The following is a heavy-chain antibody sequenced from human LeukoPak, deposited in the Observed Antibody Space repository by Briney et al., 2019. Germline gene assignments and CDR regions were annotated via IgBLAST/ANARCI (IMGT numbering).Heavy chain of an antibody. J-gene: IGHJ5*02. Sequence: GASVKVSCKASGYTFTGYYMHWVRQAPGKGLEWMGWINPNSGGTNYAQNYQGRVTMTRDPYISTAYMELSRLRSDDTAVYYCARAPNRYCSGGSCYPDWFHPWGQGTLVTVSS. CDR2: INPNSGGT. D-gene: IGHD2-15*01. CDR3: ARAPNRYCSGGSCYPDWFHP. CDR1: GYTFTGYY. V-gene: IGHV1-2*02.